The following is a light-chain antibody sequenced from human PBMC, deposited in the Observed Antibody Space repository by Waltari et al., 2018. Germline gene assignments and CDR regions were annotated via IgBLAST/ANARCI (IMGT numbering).Light chain of an antibody. V-gene: IGKV4-1*01. CDR1: QSVFYRSDNKNY. CDR2: WAS. CDR3: QQYYRSRT. J-gene: IGKJ1*01. Sequence: DIVMTQSPDPLAVSLGERATIDCKSSQSVFYRSDNKNYLAWYQHKPGQPPKLLFYWASTRESGVPDRFSASGSGIDFTLTINNLQAEDVAVYYCQQYYRSRTFGQGTKVEIK.